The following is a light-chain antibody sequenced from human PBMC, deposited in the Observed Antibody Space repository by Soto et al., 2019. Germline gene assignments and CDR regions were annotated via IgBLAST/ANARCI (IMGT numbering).Light chain of an antibody. CDR2: EVI. CDR3: TSFAGTTFV. Sequence: QSVLTQPPSASGSPGQSVTISCTGTGSDVGAYNYVSWYQQHPDKAPKLMIYEVIKRPSGVPDRFSGSKSGNTASLTVSGLQAEDEADYYCTSFAGTTFVFGTGTKVTVL. V-gene: IGLV2-8*01. CDR1: GSDVGAYNY. J-gene: IGLJ1*01.